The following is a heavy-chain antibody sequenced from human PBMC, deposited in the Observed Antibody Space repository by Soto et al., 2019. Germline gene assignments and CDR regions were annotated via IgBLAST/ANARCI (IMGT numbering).Heavy chain of an antibody. D-gene: IGHD3-16*02. CDR3: ARDNGRPQIGVNYYYITNA. CDR2: IIPLFRTP. Sequence: QVQLVQSGAEVKEPGSSVKVSCQASGGTFSSYALSWVRQAPGQGLEWMGGIIPLFRTPDYAQKFQGRVTITAYESTSTANMELSSLRSEDTAIYYCARDNGRPQIGVNYYYITNAWGQGTTITVSS. V-gene: IGHV1-69*12. J-gene: IGHJ6*02. CDR1: GGTFSSYA.